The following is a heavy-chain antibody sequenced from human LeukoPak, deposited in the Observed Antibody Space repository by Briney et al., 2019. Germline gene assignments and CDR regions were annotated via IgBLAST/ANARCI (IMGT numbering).Heavy chain of an antibody. Sequence: ASVNVSCKASGYTFTSYYMHWVRQAPGQGLDWMGIINPIGARTTNAQKFRGRRTMTRDTSTSTVYMELSSLRSEDTAVYYCARETALVTNYYSYYGMDVWGQGTTVTVSS. J-gene: IGHJ6*02. V-gene: IGHV1-46*01. D-gene: IGHD5-18*01. CDR1: GYTFTSYY. CDR2: INPIGART. CDR3: ARETALVTNYYSYYGMDV.